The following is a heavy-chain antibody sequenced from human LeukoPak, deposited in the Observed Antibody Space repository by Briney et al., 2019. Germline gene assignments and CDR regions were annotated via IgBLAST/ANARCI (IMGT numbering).Heavy chain of an antibody. J-gene: IGHJ3*02. V-gene: IGHV3-21*01. CDR2: ISSSSSYI. CDR1: GFTFSSYS. Sequence: GGSLRLSCAASGFTFSSYSMNWVRQAPGKGLEWVSSISSSSSYIYYADSVKGRFTISRDNAKNSLYLQMNSLRAEDTAVYYCASAERDDAFDIWGQGTMVTVSS. CDR3: ASAERDDAFDI.